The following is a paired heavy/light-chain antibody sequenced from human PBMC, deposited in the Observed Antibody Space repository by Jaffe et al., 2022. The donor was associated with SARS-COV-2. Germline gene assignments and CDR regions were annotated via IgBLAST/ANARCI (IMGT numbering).Heavy chain of an antibody. CDR3: VRTGKSGSDYYYYGMDV. V-gene: IGHV3-21*01. D-gene: IGHD3-22*01. J-gene: IGHJ6*02. CDR1: GFTFSSYT. CDR2: ISSSSSYI. Sequence: EVQLVESGGGLVKPGGSLRLSCAASGFTFSSYTINWVRQAPGKGLEWVSSISSSSSYIYYADSVKGRFTISRDNAKNSLYLQVNSLRGEDTAVYYCVRTGKSGSDYYYYGMDVWGQGTTVIVSS.
Light chain of an antibody. CDR2: RND. J-gene: IGLJ3*02. Sequence: QSVLTQPPSASGTPGQRVTISCSGSNSNIGSNYVYWYQQLPGTAPKLLIYRNDQRPSGVPDRFSGTKSGTSASLAIGGLRSEDEADYYCAAWDDSLSGWVFGGGTKLTVL. V-gene: IGLV1-47*01. CDR1: NSNIGSNY. CDR3: AAWDDSLSGWV.